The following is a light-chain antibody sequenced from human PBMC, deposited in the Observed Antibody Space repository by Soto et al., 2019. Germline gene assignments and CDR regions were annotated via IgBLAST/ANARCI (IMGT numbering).Light chain of an antibody. CDR2: DVS. CDR1: SSDVGGYNY. CDR3: CSYAGSYTYV. J-gene: IGLJ1*01. V-gene: IGLV2-11*01. Sequence: QTVVTQPRSVSGSPGQSVTISCTGTSSDVGGYNYVSWYQQHPGKAPKLIMYDVSKRPSGVPDRFSGSKSGKTASLTISGLQAEDEAEYYCCSYAGSYTYVFGTETKVTVL.